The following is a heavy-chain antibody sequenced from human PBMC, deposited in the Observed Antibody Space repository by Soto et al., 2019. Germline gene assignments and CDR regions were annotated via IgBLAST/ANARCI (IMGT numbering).Heavy chain of an antibody. CDR3: ARGRVYYDILTGYNTPYYYYYYGMDV. V-gene: IGHV4-34*01. D-gene: IGHD3-9*01. Sequence: PSETLSLTCAVYGGSFSGYYWSWIRQPPGKGLEWIGEINHSGSTNYNPSLKSRVTISVDTSKNQFSLKLSSVTAADTAVYYCARGRVYYDILTGYNTPYYYYYYGMDVWGQGTTVTVSS. CDR1: GGSFSGYY. J-gene: IGHJ6*02. CDR2: INHSGST.